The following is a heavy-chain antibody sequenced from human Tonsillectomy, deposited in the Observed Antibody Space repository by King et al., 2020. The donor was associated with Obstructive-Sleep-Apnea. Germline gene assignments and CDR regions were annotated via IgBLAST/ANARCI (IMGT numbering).Heavy chain of an antibody. Sequence: VQLVESGAEVKKPGESLTISCKGSGYSFTTYWIGWVRQMPGNGLEWMGIIYPGDSDTRYSPSFQGQVTISADKSINTAYLQWSSLKASDTAIYYCARHGIGYSYGYIVYWGQGTLVTVSS. CDR1: GYSFTTYW. D-gene: IGHD5-18*01. V-gene: IGHV5-51*01. J-gene: IGHJ4*02. CDR2: IYPGDSDT. CDR3: ARHGIGYSYGYIVY.